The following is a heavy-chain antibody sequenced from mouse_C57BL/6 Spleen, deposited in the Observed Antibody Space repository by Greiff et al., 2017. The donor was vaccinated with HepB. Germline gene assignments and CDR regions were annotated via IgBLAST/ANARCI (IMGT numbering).Heavy chain of an antibody. CDR2: IYPSDSET. CDR3: ARSSSGGYQVSAWFAY. V-gene: IGHV1-61*01. J-gene: IGHJ3*01. Sequence: QVQLQQPGAELVRPGSSVKLSCKASGYTFTSYWMDWVKQRPGQGLEWIGNIYPSDSETHYNQKFKDKATLTVDKSSSTAYMQLSSLTSEDSAVYYCARSSSGGYQVSAWFAYWGQGTLVTVSA. D-gene: IGHD6-2*01. CDR1: GYTFTSYW.